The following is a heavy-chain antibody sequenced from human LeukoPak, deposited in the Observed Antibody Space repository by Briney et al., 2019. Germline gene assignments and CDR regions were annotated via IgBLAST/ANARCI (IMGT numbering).Heavy chain of an antibody. J-gene: IGHJ5*02. V-gene: IGHV5-51*01. Sequence: GESLKISCQGSGYSFSSYWIGWVRQMPGKAPEWTGVIYPGDSDTRYRPPFQGQVTMSADKSTNTAYLQWRSLRASDSAMYYCARQGHIVGGGWFDPWGQGTLVTVSS. D-gene: IGHD2-15*01. CDR3: ARQGHIVGGGWFDP. CDR2: IYPGDSDT. CDR1: GYSFSSYW.